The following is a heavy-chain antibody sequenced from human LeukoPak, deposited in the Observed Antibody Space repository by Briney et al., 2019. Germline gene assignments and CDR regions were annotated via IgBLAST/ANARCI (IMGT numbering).Heavy chain of an antibody. CDR1: GGSISSYY. J-gene: IGHJ4*02. D-gene: IGHD6-13*01. Sequence: SETLSLTCNVSGGSISSYYWSWIRQPPGKGPEWIGYIYYSGSTNYNPSLKSRVTISVDTSKNQFSLKLSSVTAADTAVYYCARELGSSWGDYWGQGTLVTVSS. CDR3: ARELGSSWGDY. CDR2: IYYSGST. V-gene: IGHV4-59*01.